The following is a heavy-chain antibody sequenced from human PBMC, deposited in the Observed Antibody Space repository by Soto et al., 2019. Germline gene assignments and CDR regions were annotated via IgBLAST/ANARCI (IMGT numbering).Heavy chain of an antibody. CDR3: TVETRYYDILTGYSKLDAFDI. J-gene: IGHJ3*02. CDR2: IRSKANSYAT. Sequence: PVGSLRLSCAASGFTFSGSAMHWVRQASGKGLEWVGRIRSKANSYATAYAASVKGRFTISRDDSKNTAYPQMNSLKTEDTAVYYCTVETRYYDILTGYSKLDAFDIWGQGTMVTVSS. D-gene: IGHD3-9*01. CDR1: GFTFSGSA. V-gene: IGHV3-73*01.